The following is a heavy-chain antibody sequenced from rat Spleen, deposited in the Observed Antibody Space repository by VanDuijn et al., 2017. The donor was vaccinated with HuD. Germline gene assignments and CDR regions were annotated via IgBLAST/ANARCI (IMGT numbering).Heavy chain of an antibody. J-gene: IGHJ3*01. Sequence: EVQLQESGPGLVKPSQSLSLTCSVTGYSITSSYRWNWIRKFPGNKLEWMGYINSAGSTNYNPSLKSRISITRDTSKNQFFLQVNSVTTEDTATYYCARNYYSTSNWFAYWGQGTLVTVSS. V-gene: IGHV3-3*01. D-gene: IGHD1-2*01. CDR2: INSAGST. CDR1: GYSITSSYR. CDR3: ARNYYSTSNWFAY.